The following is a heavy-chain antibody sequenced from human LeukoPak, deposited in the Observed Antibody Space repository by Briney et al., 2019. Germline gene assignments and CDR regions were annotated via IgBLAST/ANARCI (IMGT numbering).Heavy chain of an antibody. V-gene: IGHV3-7*01. CDR2: IKQDGSEK. CDR3: SRSLNS. Sequence: GGSLRLSCAASGFPFTSSWMDWVRQAPGKGLEWVANIKQDGSEKYYVDSVKGRFTISRDNAKNSVYLQMHSLRAEDTAVYYCSRSLNSWGQGALGTVSS. CDR1: GFPFTSSW. J-gene: IGHJ4*02.